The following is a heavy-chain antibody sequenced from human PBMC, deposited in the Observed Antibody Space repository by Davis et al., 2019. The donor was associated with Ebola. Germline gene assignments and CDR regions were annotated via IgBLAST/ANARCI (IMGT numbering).Heavy chain of an antibody. Sequence: HTGGSLRLSCAASGFTFSAHWMHWVRQTPGKGLTWVSRINTDGTDSNYAGSVKGRFTISRDDSKNTLYLQMNSLRVDDTAVYFCARDGPNYDVDYWGQGTPVTVSA. CDR3: ARDGPNYDVDY. CDR2: INTDGTDS. D-gene: IGHD3-22*01. CDR1: GFTFSAHW. V-gene: IGHV3-74*01. J-gene: IGHJ4*02.